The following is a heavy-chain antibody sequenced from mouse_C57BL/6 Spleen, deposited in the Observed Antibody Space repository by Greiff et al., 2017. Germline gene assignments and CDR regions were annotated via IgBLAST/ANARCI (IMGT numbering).Heavy chain of an antibody. CDR3: ARSRYGGAMDY. CDR1: GYAFSSSW. CDR2: IYPGDGDT. V-gene: IGHV1-82*01. D-gene: IGHD2-10*02. Sequence: VQLQQSGPELVKPGASVKISCKASGYAFSSSWLNWVKQRPGKGLEGIGRIYPGDGDTNYNGKFKGKATLTADKSSSTAYMQLSSLTSEDSAVYFCARSRYGGAMDYWGQGTSVTVSS. J-gene: IGHJ4*01.